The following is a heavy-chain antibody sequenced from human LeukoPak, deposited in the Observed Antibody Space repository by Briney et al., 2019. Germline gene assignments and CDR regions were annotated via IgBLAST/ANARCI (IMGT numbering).Heavy chain of an antibody. CDR2: ISSSISYI. D-gene: IGHD5-18*01. CDR3: ARGETAMVARYYFDY. V-gene: IGHV3-21*01. J-gene: IGHJ4*02. CDR1: GFTFSSYI. Sequence: GGSLRLSCAASGFTFSSYIMNWVRHAPGKGLEWVSSISSSISYIYYADSVKGRFTISRDNAKNSLYLQMNSLRAEDTAVYYCARGETAMVARYYFDYWGQGTLVTVSS.